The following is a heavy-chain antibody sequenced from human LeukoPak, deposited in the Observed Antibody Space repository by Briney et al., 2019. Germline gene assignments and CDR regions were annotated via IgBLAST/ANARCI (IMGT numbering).Heavy chain of an antibody. D-gene: IGHD3-3*01. CDR2: ISYDGSNK. CDR3: ARVHAHYYFYYYYYMDV. J-gene: IGHJ6*03. V-gene: IGHV3-30-3*01. CDR1: GFTFSSYA. Sequence: QSGGSLRLSCAVSGFTFSSYAMHWVRQAPGKGLEWVAVISYDGSNKYYADSVKGRFTISRDNSKNTLYLQMNSLRAEDTAVYYCARVHAHYYFYYYYYMDVWGKGTTVTVSS.